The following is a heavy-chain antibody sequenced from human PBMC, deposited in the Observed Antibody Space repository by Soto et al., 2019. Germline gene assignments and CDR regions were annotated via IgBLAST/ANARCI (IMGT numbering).Heavy chain of an antibody. D-gene: IGHD2-8*01. V-gene: IGHV1-69*06. CDR2: IVPNVGTV. CDR3: ARRDTNGFLRYFDN. J-gene: IGHJ4*02. Sequence: QMPLVQSGAEVKKPGSSVKVSCKASGGTLSSFINYPINWVRQAPGQGLEWMGGIVPNVGTVNYAQKFQGRVTITADKSTGTAYMEVSSLRSEATALYYCARRDTNGFLRYFDNWGQGTLVTVSS. CDR1: GGTLSSFINYP.